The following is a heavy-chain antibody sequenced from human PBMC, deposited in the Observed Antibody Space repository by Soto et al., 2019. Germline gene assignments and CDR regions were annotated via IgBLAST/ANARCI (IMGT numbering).Heavy chain of an antibody. J-gene: IGHJ5*02. V-gene: IGHV4-39*01. CDR3: AGPTFTIAAASYGRSNWFDP. Sequence: SETLSLTCSASGGSITSSSHFWGWVRQPPGKGLEWIGTIYFTGNTYYTPSLESRLTMPIDTSKNEFSLRLNSVTAAGTAVYYCAGPTFTIAAASYGRSNWFDPWGPGTLVTVSS. CDR1: GGSITSSSHF. CDR2: IYFTGNT. D-gene: IGHD6-25*01.